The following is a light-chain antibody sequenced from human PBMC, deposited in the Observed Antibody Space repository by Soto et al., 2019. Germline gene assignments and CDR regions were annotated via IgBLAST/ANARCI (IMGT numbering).Light chain of an antibody. V-gene: IGKV3-15*01. CDR1: ESVGDY. Sequence: PGERATLSCWASESVGDYLAWYQQKPGQAPRLLIYGASTRATGIPARFSGSGSGTEFTLTISSLQSEDFAVYYCQQYNNWWTFGQGTKVDIK. CDR3: QQYNNWWT. CDR2: GAS. J-gene: IGKJ1*01.